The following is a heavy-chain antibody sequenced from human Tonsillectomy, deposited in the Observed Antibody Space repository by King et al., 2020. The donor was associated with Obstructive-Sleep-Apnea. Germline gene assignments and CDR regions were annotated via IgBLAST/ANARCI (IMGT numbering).Heavy chain of an antibody. CDR2: LIGTGGTT. J-gene: IGHJ4*02. Sequence: VQLVESGGGLVQPGGSLRLSCAASGFTFSSYAMPLGCQSPGKGLEYVAALIGTGGTTFYGDSVQVRFSSSRDNSRNTLSLQMGSLRAEDMAVYYCARTRSGYYPDYWGQGTLVTVSS. CDR3: ARTRSGYYPDY. V-gene: IGHV3-64*07. D-gene: IGHD1-26*01. CDR1: GFTFSSYA.